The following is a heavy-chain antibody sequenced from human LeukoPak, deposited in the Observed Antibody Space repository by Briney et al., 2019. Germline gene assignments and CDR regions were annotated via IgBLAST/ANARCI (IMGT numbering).Heavy chain of an antibody. CDR2: ISNDGSST. Sequence: GRSLRLSCAASGFPFSSYWMHWVRQAPGKGLVWVSRISNDGSSTTYADSVKGRFTFSRDNAKNTLYLHMDSLRAEDTAVYYCARGHITFGGVVVDYWGQGILVTVSS. V-gene: IGHV3-74*01. D-gene: IGHD3-16*02. CDR3: ARGHITFGGVVVDY. J-gene: IGHJ4*02. CDR1: GFPFSSYW.